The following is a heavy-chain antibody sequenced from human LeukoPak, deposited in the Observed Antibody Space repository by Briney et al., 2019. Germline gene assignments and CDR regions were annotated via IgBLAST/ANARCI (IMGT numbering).Heavy chain of an antibody. CDR2: IYYSGST. CDR1: GGSISSGSYY. CDR3: AREEGRHYNWFDP. J-gene: IGHJ5*02. V-gene: IGHV4-61*01. Sequence: SETLSLTCTVSGGSISSGSYYWSWIRQPPGKGLEWIGYIYYSGSTNYNPSLKSRVTISVDTSKNQFSLKLSSVTAADTAVYYCAREEGRHYNWFDPWGQGTLVTVSS. D-gene: IGHD3-10*01.